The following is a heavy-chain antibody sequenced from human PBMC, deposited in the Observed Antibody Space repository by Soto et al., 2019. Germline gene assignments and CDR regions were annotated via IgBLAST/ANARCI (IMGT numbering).Heavy chain of an antibody. CDR3: ARKPERIAQIGWFRP. V-gene: IGHV3-48*01. CDR1: GFTFSSYS. CDR2: ISSSSSTI. Sequence: EVQLVESGGGLVQPGGSLRLSCAASGFTFSSYSMNWVRQAPGKGLEWVSYISSSSSTIYYADSVKGRFTISRDNAKNPPYLQKNRLRAEETAGYYCARKPERIAQIGWFRPWGPGTLVTVSS. D-gene: IGHD6-13*01. J-gene: IGHJ5*02.